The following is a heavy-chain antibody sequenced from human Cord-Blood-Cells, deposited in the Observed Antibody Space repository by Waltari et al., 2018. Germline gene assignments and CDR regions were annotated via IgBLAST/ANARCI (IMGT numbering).Heavy chain of an antibody. CDR3: ARQGSLGDLGFDY. CDR2: IYYSGST. Sequence: QVQLQESGPGLVKPSETLSLTCTVSGGSISSYYWSWIRQPPGKGLEWIGYIYYSGSTNYTPSLKRRVTISVDTSKNQFSLKLSSVTAADTAVYYCARQGSLGDLGFDYWGQGTLVTVS. CDR1: GGSISSYY. V-gene: IGHV4-59*01. D-gene: IGHD3-16*01. J-gene: IGHJ4*02.